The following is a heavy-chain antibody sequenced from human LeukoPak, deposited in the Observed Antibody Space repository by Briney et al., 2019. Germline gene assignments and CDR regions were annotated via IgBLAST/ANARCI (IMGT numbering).Heavy chain of an antibody. D-gene: IGHD2-15*01. V-gene: IGHV6-1*01. CDR3: ARSGGWLDN. Sequence: SQTLSLTCAISGDSVSSKSAAWNWIRQSPSRGLEWLGRTYYRSKWHNEYAVSVESRITIKPDTSKNQFSLQLNSVPPEDTAVYYCARSGGWLDNWGQGTLVTVSS. CDR1: GDSVSSKSAA. CDR2: TYYRSKWHN. J-gene: IGHJ5*02.